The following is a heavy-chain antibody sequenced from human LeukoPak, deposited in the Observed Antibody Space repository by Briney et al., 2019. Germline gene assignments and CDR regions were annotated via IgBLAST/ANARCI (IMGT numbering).Heavy chain of an antibody. Sequence: PGGSLRLSCAASGFTFSDYYMYWIRQAPGKGLEWVSYISGGGNTIYYSDSVKGRFTISRDNAKNSLNLQMNSLRAEDTAVYYCASSRSITFDYWGQGTLVSVSS. CDR3: ASSRSITFDY. V-gene: IGHV3-11*01. J-gene: IGHJ4*02. CDR2: ISGGGNTI. CDR1: GFTFSDYY.